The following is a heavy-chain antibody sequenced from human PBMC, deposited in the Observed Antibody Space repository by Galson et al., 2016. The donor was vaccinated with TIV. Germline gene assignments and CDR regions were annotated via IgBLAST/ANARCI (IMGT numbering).Heavy chain of an antibody. CDR3: ARAHPGYYFDY. V-gene: IGHV4-30-2*01. CDR2: IYQHGST. Sequence: LTCAVSGDSMSSGDYSWSWIRQPPGKGLEWIAYIYQHGSTYYNPSLKSRVTLSVDKSKNQFSLNLASVTAAYTAVYYCARAHPGYYFDYWGQGTLVTVSS. CDR1: GDSMSSGDYS. D-gene: IGHD1-1*01. J-gene: IGHJ4*02.